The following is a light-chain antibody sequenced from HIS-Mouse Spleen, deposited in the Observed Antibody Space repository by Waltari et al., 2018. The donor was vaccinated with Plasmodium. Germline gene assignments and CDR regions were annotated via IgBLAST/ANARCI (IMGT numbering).Light chain of an antibody. Sequence: DIQMTPPPSSLSASVRDRVTITCRASQSIRSYLNWYQQKPGKAPKLMIYAASSLQSGVPSRFSGSGSGTDFTLSISSLQPEDFATYYCQQSYSTWTFGQGTKVEIK. V-gene: IGKV1-39*01. CDR2: AAS. J-gene: IGKJ1*01. CDR1: QSIRSY. CDR3: QQSYSTWT.